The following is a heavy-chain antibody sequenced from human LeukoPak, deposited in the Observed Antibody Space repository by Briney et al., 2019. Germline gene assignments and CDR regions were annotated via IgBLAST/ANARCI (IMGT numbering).Heavy chain of an antibody. CDR3: ARDRATTPHDY. V-gene: IGHV1-18*04. Sequence: GASVKVSCKASGYTFTSYYMHWVRQAPGQGLEWMGWISAYNGNTNYAQKLQGRVTMTTDTSTSTAHMELRSLRSDDTAVYYCARDRATTPHDYWGQGTLVTVSS. CDR2: ISAYNGNT. CDR1: GYTFTSYY. D-gene: IGHD1-26*01. J-gene: IGHJ4*02.